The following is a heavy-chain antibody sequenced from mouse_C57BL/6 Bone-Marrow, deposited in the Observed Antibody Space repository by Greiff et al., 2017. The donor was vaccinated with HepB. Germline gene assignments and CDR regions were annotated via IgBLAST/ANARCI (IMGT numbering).Heavy chain of an antibody. Sequence: EVQLQQSGPVLVKPGASVKMSCKASGYTFTDYYMNWVKQSHGKSLEWIGVINPYNGGTSYNQKFKGKATLTVDKSSSTAYMELNSLTSEDAAVYYCARHYSNYDWYFDVWGTGTTVTVSS. CDR1: GYTFTDYY. CDR2: INPYNGGT. CDR3: ARHYSNYDWYFDV. V-gene: IGHV1-19*01. J-gene: IGHJ1*03. D-gene: IGHD2-5*01.